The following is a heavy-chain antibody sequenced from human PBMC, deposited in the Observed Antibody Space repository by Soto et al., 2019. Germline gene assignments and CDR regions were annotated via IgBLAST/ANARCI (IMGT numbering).Heavy chain of an antibody. CDR1: GFDFSKAW. Sequence: EVQLAESGGGLVKPGGSLRLSCAASGFDFSKAWMSWVRQAPGKGLEWVGRLMSKTDGGTTVYAAPVKGRFTISRDDSKNTLYLQMSSLNTEDTAVYYCAAGTGRTDLDYWGQGTLVTVSS. CDR2: LMSKTDGGTT. CDR3: AAGTGRTDLDY. V-gene: IGHV3-15*01. D-gene: IGHD2-2*01. J-gene: IGHJ4*02.